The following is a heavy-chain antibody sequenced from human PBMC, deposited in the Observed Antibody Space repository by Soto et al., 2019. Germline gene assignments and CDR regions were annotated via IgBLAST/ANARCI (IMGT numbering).Heavy chain of an antibody. CDR1: GGTFSSYT. Sequence: QVQLVQSGAEVKKPGSSVKVSCKASGGTFSSYTISWVRQAPGQGLEWMGRIIPILGIANYAQKLQGRVTISADKSTSTAYMELSSLRSEDTAVYYCARGEGDDYVWGRYRSPFDYWGQGTLVTVSS. D-gene: IGHD3-16*02. J-gene: IGHJ4*02. CDR2: IIPILGIA. CDR3: ARGEGDDYVWGRYRSPFDY. V-gene: IGHV1-69*02.